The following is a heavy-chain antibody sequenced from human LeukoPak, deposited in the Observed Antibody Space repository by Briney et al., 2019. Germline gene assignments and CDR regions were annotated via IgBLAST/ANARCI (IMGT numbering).Heavy chain of an antibody. J-gene: IGHJ5*02. CDR1: GDRITSYW. V-gene: IGHV5-51*01. CDR2: IFPGDSDT. CDR3: ARRPLHSQNWLAP. Sequence: GASLQISCKGSGDRITSYWVAWVRQLPGKGLEWMGIIFPGDSDTRYSPSIQGQVTISVDRSISTAYLQWSSLKASDTAIYYCARRPLHSQNWLAPWGQGTLVTVSS.